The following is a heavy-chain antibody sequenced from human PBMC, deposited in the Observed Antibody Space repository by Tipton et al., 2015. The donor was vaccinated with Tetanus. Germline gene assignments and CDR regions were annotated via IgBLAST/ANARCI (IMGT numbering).Heavy chain of an antibody. CDR1: GYSFTGYY. CDR2: INSNNGGT. V-gene: IGHV1-2*02. Sequence: QVQLVQSGAEVTKPGASVKVSRRASGYSFTGYYIHWLRQAPGQGLEWMGCINSNNGGTNYAQKFQGSVTMTRGTSISTAYMELSRLRSDGTAVYYCARELGCSGFAYYWGQGALVTVSS. J-gene: IGHJ4*02. CDR3: ARELGCSGFAYY. D-gene: IGHD3-10*02.